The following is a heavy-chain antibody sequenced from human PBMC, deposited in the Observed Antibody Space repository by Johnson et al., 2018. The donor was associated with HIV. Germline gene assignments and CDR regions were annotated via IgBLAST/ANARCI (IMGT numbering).Heavy chain of an antibody. Sequence: VQLVESGGGLVQTGGSLRLSCAVSGFTFSNYWMNWVRQGPGKGLEWVANIKQDGTEKHYVDSVKGRFTISRDNAKKSLYLQMNSLRAEDTAVYYCAKDQRFKSDEWGTDY. CDR1: GFTFSNYW. J-gene: IGHJ6*01. D-gene: IGHD3-16*01. V-gene: IGHV3-7*01. CDR2: IKQDGTEK. CDR3: AKDQRFKSDEWGTDY.